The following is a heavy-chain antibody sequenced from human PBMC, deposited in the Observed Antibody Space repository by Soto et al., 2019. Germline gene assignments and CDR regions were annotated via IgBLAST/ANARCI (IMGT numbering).Heavy chain of an antibody. D-gene: IGHD2-2*01. Sequence: EASVKVSCKASGYTFTSYDINWVRQATGQGLEWMGWMNPNSGNTGYAQKFQGRVTMTRNTSISTAYMELSSLRSEDTAVYYCASWAGYCSSSSCNPPLDYWGRGTLVTGSS. CDR3: ASWAGYCSSSSCNPPLDY. CDR2: MNPNSGNT. CDR1: GYTFTSYD. J-gene: IGHJ4*02. V-gene: IGHV1-8*01.